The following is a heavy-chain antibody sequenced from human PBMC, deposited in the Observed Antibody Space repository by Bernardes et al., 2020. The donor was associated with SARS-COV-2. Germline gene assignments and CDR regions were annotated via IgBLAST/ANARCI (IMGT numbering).Heavy chain of an antibody. J-gene: IGHJ6*02. V-gene: IGHV3-48*03. Sequence: GGSLRLSCAASGFTFSSYEMNWVRQAPGKGLEWVSYISSSGSTIYYADSVKGRFTISRDNAKNSLYLQMNSLRAEDTAVYYCARDRISTVTTISYGMDVWGQGTTVTVSS. CDR1: GFTFSSYE. CDR2: ISSSGSTI. D-gene: IGHD4-4*01. CDR3: ARDRISTVTTISYGMDV.